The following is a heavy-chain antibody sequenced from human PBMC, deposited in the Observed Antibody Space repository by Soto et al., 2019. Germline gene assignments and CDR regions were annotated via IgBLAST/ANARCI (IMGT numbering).Heavy chain of an antibody. CDR1: DYSISSGSDF. CDR2: IYYSGST. D-gene: IGHD1-26*01. Sequence: PSETLSPTCSVSDYSISSGSDFWIVVRQPPGKGLEWIGYIYYSGSTYYNPSLKSRVTISVDTSKNQFSLKLSSVTAADSAVYYCARREIQGHIDYWGQGTLVTVSS. CDR3: ARREIQGHIDY. J-gene: IGHJ4*02. V-gene: IGHV4-31*03.